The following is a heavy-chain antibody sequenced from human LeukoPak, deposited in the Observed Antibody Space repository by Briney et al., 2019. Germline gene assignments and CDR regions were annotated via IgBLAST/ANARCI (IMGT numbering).Heavy chain of an antibody. CDR3: ASTQKIVEMATIGYYFDY. CDR1: GDSFSSYA. Sequence: ASVKVSCKASGDSFSSYAISWVRQAPGQGLEWMGRIVAMDDIANYAQKFQDRVTITADKSTGTVYMELSSLRSEDTAVYYCASTQKIVEMATIGYYFDYWGQGTLVTVSS. D-gene: IGHD5-24*01. CDR2: IVAMDDIA. J-gene: IGHJ4*02. V-gene: IGHV1-69*04.